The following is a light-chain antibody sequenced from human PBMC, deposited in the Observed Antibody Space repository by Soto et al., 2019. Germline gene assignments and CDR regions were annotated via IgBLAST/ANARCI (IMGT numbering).Light chain of an antibody. CDR1: QSVLYTSNNKNY. V-gene: IGKV4-1*01. CDR3: QQHYNPPYT. CDR2: WAS. J-gene: IGKJ2*01. Sequence: DIVMTQSPDSLAVSLGERATINCKSSQSVLYTSNNKNYLAWYQQKPGQPPKLLIYWASTRESGVPDRFSGSGSGTDFTLTICSLRAEDVAVYYCQQHYNPPYTFGQGAKLEIK.